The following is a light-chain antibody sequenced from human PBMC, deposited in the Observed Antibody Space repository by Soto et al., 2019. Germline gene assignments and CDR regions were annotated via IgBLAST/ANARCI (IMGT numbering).Light chain of an antibody. CDR2: GAS. J-gene: IGKJ4*01. CDR3: QQYDKWPPT. Sequence: ERVMTQSPGTLSVSTGQGATLSCRASHSVDSNLAWYQQKPGQAPRLLIYGASTRPTGIPDRFSGSGSGTEFTLTISSLQSEDFAVNYFQQYDKWPPTSGLGTKLDIK. CDR1: HSVDSN. V-gene: IGKV3D-15*01.